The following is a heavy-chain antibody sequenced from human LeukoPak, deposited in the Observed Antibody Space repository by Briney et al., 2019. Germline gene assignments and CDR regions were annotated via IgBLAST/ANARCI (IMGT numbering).Heavy chain of an antibody. Sequence: ASVKVSCKASGYTFTGYYIHWVRQAPGQGLEWMGWINPNTGGAKYAQKFQGRVTMTEDTSTDTAYMELSSLRSEGTAVYYCATEDYYDSSGYGPALAFDIWGQGTMVTVSS. CDR3: ATEDYYDSSGYGPALAFDI. CDR2: INPNTGGA. D-gene: IGHD3-22*01. CDR1: GYTFTGYY. V-gene: IGHV1-2*02. J-gene: IGHJ3*02.